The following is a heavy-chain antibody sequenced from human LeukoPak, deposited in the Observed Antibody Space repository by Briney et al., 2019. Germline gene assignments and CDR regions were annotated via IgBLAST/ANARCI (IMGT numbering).Heavy chain of an antibody. D-gene: IGHD6-19*01. V-gene: IGHV3-53*01. CDR1: GFTVSSNY. CDR2: IYSGGST. J-gene: IGHJ4*02. Sequence: GGSLRLSCAASGFTVSSNYMSWGRQAPGKGLEWVSVIYSGGSTYYADSVQGRFTISRDNSKNTLYLQMNSLRAEDTAVYYCARDSSSGWDKGGNYFDYWGPETLLTVSS. CDR3: ARDSSSGWDKGGNYFDY.